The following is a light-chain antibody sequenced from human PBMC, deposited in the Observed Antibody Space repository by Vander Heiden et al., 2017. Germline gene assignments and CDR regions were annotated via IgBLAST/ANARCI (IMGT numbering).Light chain of an antibody. Sequence: SYELTQPPSVSVSPGQTASITCSGDKLGDKYACWYQQKPGQSPVLVIYQDSERPSGIPERFSGSNSGNTATLTISGTQAMDEADYYCQAWDSSTANWVFGGGTKLTVL. CDR1: KLGDKY. CDR3: QAWDSSTANWV. V-gene: IGLV3-1*01. CDR2: QDS. J-gene: IGLJ3*02.